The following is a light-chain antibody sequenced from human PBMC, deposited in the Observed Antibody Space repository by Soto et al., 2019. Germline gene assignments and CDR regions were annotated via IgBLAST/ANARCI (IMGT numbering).Light chain of an antibody. CDR3: QHYSDSPLT. CDR2: GAS. CDR1: QTVRTNY. J-gene: IGKJ4*01. V-gene: IGKV3-20*01. Sequence: EIVLTQSPGTLSLSPGERATLSCRASQTVRTNYLAWFQHKPGQAPRLLIYGASSRATGIPDLFSGSGSGTDFTLTINRLEPEDFAVYFCQHYSDSPLTFGGGTKVEIK.